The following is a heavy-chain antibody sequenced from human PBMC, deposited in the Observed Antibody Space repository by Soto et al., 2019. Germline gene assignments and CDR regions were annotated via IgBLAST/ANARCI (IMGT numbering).Heavy chain of an antibody. CDR2: IYYSGST. CDR1: DGSISSYY. Sequence: SETLSLTCTVSDGSISSYYWSWIRQPPGKGLEWIGYIYYSGSTNYNPSLKSRVTISVDTSKNQFSLKLSSVTAADTAVYYCARQGAGYYNDAFDIWGQGTLVTVSS. CDR3: ARQGAGYYNDAFDI. D-gene: IGHD3-9*01. J-gene: IGHJ3*02. V-gene: IGHV4-59*08.